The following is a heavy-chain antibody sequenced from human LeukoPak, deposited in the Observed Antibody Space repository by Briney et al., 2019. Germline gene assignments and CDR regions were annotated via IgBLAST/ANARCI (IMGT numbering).Heavy chain of an antibody. CDR3: ARGLWQRGVYYGMDV. Sequence: ASVKVSCKASGYTFTSYGISWVRQAPGQGLEWMGWISAYYGNTNYAQKLQGRVTMTTDTSTSTAYMELRSLRSDDTAVYYCARGLWQRGVYYGMDVWGQGTTVTVSS. J-gene: IGHJ6*02. CDR1: GYTFTSYG. D-gene: IGHD2/OR15-2a*01. CDR2: ISAYYGNT. V-gene: IGHV1-18*01.